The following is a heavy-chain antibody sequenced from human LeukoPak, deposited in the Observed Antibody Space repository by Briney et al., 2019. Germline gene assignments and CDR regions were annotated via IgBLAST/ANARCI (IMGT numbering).Heavy chain of an antibody. CDR1: GFTFNTYS. Sequence: GGSLRLSCEASGFTFNTYSMNWARQAPGKGLEWVSSIDSSGGYMFYADSVKGRFINSRDNAKDSLYLQMNSLRVEDTAVYYCLRGDRRDYWGQGTLVTASS. CDR2: IDSSGGYM. J-gene: IGHJ4*02. CDR3: LRGDRRDY. V-gene: IGHV3-21*06.